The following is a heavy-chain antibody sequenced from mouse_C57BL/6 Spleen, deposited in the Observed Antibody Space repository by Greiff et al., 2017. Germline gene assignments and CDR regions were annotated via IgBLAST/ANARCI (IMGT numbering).Heavy chain of an antibody. CDR2: INPNNGGT. J-gene: IGHJ2*01. D-gene: IGHD2-4*01. CDR3: ARDYDQGY. CDR1: GYTFTDYY. Sequence: VQLQQSGPELVKPGASVKISCKASGYTFTDYYMNWVKQSHGKSLEWIGDINPNNGGTSYNQKFKGKATLTVDKSSSTAYMELRSLTSEDSAVYYCARDYDQGYWGQGTTLTVSS. V-gene: IGHV1-26*01.